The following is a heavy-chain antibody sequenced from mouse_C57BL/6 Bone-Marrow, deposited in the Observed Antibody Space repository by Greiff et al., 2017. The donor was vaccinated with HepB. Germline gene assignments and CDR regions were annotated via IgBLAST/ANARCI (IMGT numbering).Heavy chain of an antibody. D-gene: IGHD1-1*01. CDR3: ARHALYGSSVAYFDY. CDR1: GFTFSDYY. V-gene: IGHV5-12*01. J-gene: IGHJ2*01. CDR2: ISNGGGST. Sequence: DVKLVESGGGLVQPGGSLKLSCAASGFTFSDYYMYWVRQTPEKRLEWVAYISNGGGSTYYPDTVKGRITISRDNAKNTLYLQMSRRNSEDTAMYYCARHALYGSSVAYFDYWGQGTTLTVSS.